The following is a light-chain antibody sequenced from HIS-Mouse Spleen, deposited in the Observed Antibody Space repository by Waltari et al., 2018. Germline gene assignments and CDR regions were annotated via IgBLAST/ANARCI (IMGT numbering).Light chain of an antibody. CDR1: SSDVGGYNY. J-gene: IGLJ2*01. CDR2: DVS. CDR3: SSYTSSSTLV. V-gene: IGLV2-14*03. Sequence: QSALTQPASVSGSPGQSITISCTGTSSDVGGYNYVSWYQQHQGKAPKLMIYDVSNRPSGVSNRVSGSKSGNTASLTISGLQAEDEADYYCSSYTSSSTLVFGGGTKLTVL.